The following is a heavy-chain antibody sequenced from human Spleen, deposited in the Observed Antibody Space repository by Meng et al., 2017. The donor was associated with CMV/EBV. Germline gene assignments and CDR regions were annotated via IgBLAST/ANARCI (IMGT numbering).Heavy chain of an antibody. CDR2: INHSGST. CDR1: GGSVSGYY. D-gene: IGHD3-10*01. J-gene: IGHJ4*02. CDR3: ATARDYGSGSSCFDY. Sequence: VDGGSVSGYYWSWIRQPPGKGLEWIGEINHSGSTNYNPSLKSRVTISVDTSKNQFSLKLSSVTAADTAVYYCATARDYGSGSSCFDYWGQGTLVTVSS. V-gene: IGHV4-34*01.